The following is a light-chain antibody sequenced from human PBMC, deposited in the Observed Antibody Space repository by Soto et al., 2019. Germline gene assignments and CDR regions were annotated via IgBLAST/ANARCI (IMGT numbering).Light chain of an antibody. J-gene: IGKJ3*01. CDR3: QPRSNWFFT. Sequence: EIVLTQSPATLSLSPGERATLSCRASQSVSSYLAWYQQKPGQAPRLLIYDASNRATGIPARFSGSGSGTGFPLTTRCLEPEVFAFYSCQPRSNWFFTFALGTTVDI. V-gene: IGKV3-11*01. CDR1: QSVSSY. CDR2: DAS.